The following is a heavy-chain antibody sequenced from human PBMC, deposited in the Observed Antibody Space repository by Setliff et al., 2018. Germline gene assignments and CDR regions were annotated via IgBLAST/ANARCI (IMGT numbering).Heavy chain of an antibody. CDR1: GGSIINSYY. Sequence: SETLSLTCTVSGGSIINSYYWSWIRQPPGKGLEWIGYIYHNGNTNFNPSLKSRVNMPVDTSKNQFVLNLKAVTAADTAVYYCARDRTAYSYGLDVWGQGATVTVSS. D-gene: IGHD5-18*01. V-gene: IGHV4-59*01. J-gene: IGHJ6*02. CDR2: IYHNGNT. CDR3: ARDRTAYSYGLDV.